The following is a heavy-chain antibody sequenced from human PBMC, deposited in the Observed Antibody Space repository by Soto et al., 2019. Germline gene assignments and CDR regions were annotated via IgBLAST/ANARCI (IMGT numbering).Heavy chain of an antibody. Sequence: ASVKVSCKASGGTFSSYAISWVRQAPGQGLEWMGWISAYNGNTNYAQKLQGRVTMTTDTSTSTAYMELRSLRSDDTAVYYCARIPDGLYFDYWGQGTLVTVSS. CDR3: ARIPDGLYFDY. CDR1: GGTFSSYA. D-gene: IGHD2-2*02. V-gene: IGHV1-18*01. J-gene: IGHJ4*02. CDR2: ISAYNGNT.